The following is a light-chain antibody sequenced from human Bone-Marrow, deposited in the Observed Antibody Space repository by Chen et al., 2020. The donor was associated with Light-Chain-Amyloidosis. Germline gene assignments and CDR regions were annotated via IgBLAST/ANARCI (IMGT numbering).Light chain of an antibody. V-gene: IGLV3-21*02. Sequence: SYVLTQPSSVSVAPGQTATLACGGNNIGSTSVHWYQQTPGQAPLLVVYDHSDRPSGIPERLSGSNSGNTATLTISRVEAGDEADYYCQVWDRSSDRPVFGGGTKLTVL. CDR1: NIGSTS. CDR2: DHS. J-gene: IGLJ3*02. CDR3: QVWDRSSDRPV.